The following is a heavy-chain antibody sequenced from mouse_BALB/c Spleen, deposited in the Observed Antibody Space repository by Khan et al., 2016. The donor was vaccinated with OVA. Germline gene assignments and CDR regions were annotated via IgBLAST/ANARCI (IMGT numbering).Heavy chain of an antibody. J-gene: IGHJ2*01. D-gene: IGHD1-2*01. Sequence: VQLKESGPGLVKPSQSLSLTYPVTGYSITSGYGWNWIRQFPGNKLEWMGYISYSGSTNYNPSLKSRISITRDTSKNQFFLQLNSVTTEDTATYYCARTARIKYWGQGTTLTVSS. CDR1: GYSITSGYG. V-gene: IGHV3-2*02. CDR3: ARTARIKY. CDR2: ISYSGST.